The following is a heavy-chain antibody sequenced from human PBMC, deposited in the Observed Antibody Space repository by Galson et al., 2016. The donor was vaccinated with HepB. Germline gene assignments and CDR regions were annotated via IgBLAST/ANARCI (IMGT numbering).Heavy chain of an antibody. D-gene: IGHD6-19*01. CDR1: GYTFTSYG. CDR2: ISAYNGNT. J-gene: IGHJ4*02. Sequence: SVKVSCKASGYTFTSYGISWVRQAPGQGLEWLGWISAYNGNTKYSQKLQGRGTMTTDASTSTAYMELRSLRSDDTAVYYCAREASSGWYGADYWGQGTLVTVST. V-gene: IGHV1-18*04. CDR3: AREASSGWYGADY.